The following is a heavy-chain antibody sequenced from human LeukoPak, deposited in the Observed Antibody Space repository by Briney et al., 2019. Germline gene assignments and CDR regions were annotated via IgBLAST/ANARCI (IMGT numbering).Heavy chain of an antibody. CDR1: GFTFSSHG. CDR3: ARIADYYDSSGYNSVDY. CDR2: ITSGTRT. D-gene: IGHD3-22*01. J-gene: IGHJ4*02. Sequence: GGSLRLSCVASGFTFSSHGMNWVRQAPGKGLEWVSGITSGTRTYYADSVKGRFAISRDNSKNTLYLQMNSLRAEDTAVYYCARIADYYDSSGYNSVDYWGQGTLVTVSS. V-gene: IGHV3-23*01.